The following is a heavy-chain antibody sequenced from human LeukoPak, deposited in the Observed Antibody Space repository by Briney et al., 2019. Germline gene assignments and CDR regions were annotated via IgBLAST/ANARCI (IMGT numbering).Heavy chain of an antibody. J-gene: IGHJ4*02. V-gene: IGHV1-2*02. CDR2: INPNSGGT. Sequence: GASVKVSCKASGGTFSSYAISWVRQAPGQGLEWMGWINPNSGGTNYAQKFQGRVTMTRDTSISTAYMELSRLRSDDTAVYYCARERTPGSGYGVDYWGQGTVVTVSS. D-gene: IGHD6-25*01. CDR3: ARERTPGSGYGVDY. CDR1: GGTFSSYA.